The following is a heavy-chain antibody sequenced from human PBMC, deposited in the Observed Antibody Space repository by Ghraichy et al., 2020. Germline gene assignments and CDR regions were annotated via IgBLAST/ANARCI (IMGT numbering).Heavy chain of an antibody. D-gene: IGHD3-10*01. CDR2: ISSHESDL. V-gene: IGHV3-74*01. CDR3: ARTASGAFDS. Sequence: GGSLRLSWAASGFIFSKYWMPWVRQAPGKGPQWVSHISSHESDLSYAGSVKGRFTIPRDNAKNTLYLQMNSLRAEDTAVYYCARTASGAFDSWGHVTLVTVSS. J-gene: IGHJ4*01. CDR1: GFIFSKYW.